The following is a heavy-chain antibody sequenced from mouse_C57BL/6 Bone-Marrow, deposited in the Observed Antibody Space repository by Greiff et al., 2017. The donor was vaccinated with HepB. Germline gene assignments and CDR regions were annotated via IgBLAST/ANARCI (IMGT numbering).Heavy chain of an antibody. D-gene: IGHD2-4*01. J-gene: IGHJ2*01. CDR3: GRTLYDYPYYFDY. V-gene: IGHV1-11*01. Sequence: QVQLQQSGAELARPWASVTLSCTASGYTFTDHIMNWVQKRPGQGLEWIGRIYPVSGATNYTQKVMGKATFSVDRTTSTMYMVLNSLTSDSPAVYYCGRTLYDYPYYFDYWGQGTTLTVAS. CDR1: GYTFTDHI. CDR2: IYPVSGAT.